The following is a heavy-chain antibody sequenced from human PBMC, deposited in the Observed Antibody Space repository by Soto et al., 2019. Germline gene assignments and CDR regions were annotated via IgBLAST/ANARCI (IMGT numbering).Heavy chain of an antibody. CDR3: ARSSRSSPYFDY. J-gene: IGHJ4*02. D-gene: IGHD6-13*01. Sequence: GESLKIPCQSSGYTFSNFWIGWVRQLPGKGLEWMGIIYPGDHETRYSPSFHGKVTIPADRSINTAYLQWNSLEASDTAFYFCARSSRSSPYFDYWGQGALVTVSS. CDR1: GYTFSNFW. V-gene: IGHV5-51*01. CDR2: IYPGDHET.